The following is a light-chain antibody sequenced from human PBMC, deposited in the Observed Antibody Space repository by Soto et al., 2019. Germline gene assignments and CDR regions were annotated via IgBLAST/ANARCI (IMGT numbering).Light chain of an antibody. CDR2: GDV. V-gene: IGLV1-40*01. CDR1: SSNIGASFD. CDR3: QSYDSSLSGFYV. Sequence: QSVLTQPPSVSGAPGQRVTISCTGNSSNIGASFDVHWYQQLLGTAPKLLIYGDVNRPSGVPDRFSGSKSGTSASLAITGLQAKDEADYYCQSYDSSLSGFYVFGTGTKLTVL. J-gene: IGLJ1*01.